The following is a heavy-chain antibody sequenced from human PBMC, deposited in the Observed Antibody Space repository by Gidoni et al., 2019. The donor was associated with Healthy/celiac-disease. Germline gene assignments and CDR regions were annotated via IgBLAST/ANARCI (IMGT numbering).Heavy chain of an antibody. CDR2: IIPIFGTA. J-gene: IGHJ4*02. CDR1: GGTFSSYA. Sequence: QVQLVQSGAEVKKPGSSVKVSCKASGGTFSSYAISWVRQAPGQGLEWMGGIIPIFGTANYAQKFQGRVTITADESTSTAYMELSSLRSEDTAVYYCAREPLGIAVAVSAAWYFDYWGQGTLVTVSS. D-gene: IGHD6-19*01. CDR3: AREPLGIAVAVSAAWYFDY. V-gene: IGHV1-69*01.